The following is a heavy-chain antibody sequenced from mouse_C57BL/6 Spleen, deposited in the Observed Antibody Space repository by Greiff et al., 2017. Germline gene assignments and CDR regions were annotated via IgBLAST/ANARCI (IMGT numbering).Heavy chain of an antibody. D-gene: IGHD2-1*01. CDR2: IDPETGGT. CDR3: TKPLGNNYAMDY. J-gene: IGHJ4*01. Sequence: QVQLKQSGAELVRPGASVTLSCKASGYTFTDYEMHWVKQTPVHGLEWIGAIDPETGGTAYNQKFKGKAILTADKSSSTAYMELRSLTSEDSAVYYCTKPLGNNYAMDYWGQGTSVTVSS. CDR1: GYTFTDYE. V-gene: IGHV1-15*01.